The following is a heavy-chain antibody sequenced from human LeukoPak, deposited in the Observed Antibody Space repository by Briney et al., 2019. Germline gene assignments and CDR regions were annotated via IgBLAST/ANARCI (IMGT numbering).Heavy chain of an antibody. Sequence: SETLSLSCTVSGGSISSYYWGWIRQPPGKGLEWIGEINHSGSTTHNPSLESRVTISLDTSKNQFSLRLSSVTAADTAVYYCARAGYDFGNYFFDHWGQGTLVTVSS. V-gene: IGHV4-34*01. CDR1: GGSISSYY. D-gene: IGHD4-23*01. CDR3: ARAGYDFGNYFFDH. CDR2: INHSGST. J-gene: IGHJ4*02.